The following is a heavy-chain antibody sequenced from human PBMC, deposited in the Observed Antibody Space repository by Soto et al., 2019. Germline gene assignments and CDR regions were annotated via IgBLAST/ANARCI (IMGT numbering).Heavy chain of an antibody. Sequence: EVQLVESGGGLVQPGGSLRLSCAASGFTFSSYEMNWVRQAPGKWLEWFSYISSSGSTIYYADSVKGRFTISRDNAKNSLYLQMNSLRAEDTAVYYCARDGEMATITDYWGQGTLVTVSS. CDR2: ISSSGSTI. D-gene: IGHD5-12*01. CDR1: GFTFSSYE. V-gene: IGHV3-48*03. J-gene: IGHJ4*02. CDR3: ARDGEMATITDY.